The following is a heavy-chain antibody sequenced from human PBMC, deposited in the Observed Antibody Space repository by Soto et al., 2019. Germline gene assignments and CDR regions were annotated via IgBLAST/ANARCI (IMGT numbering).Heavy chain of an antibody. V-gene: IGHV3-15*01. J-gene: IGHJ5*02. CDR1: GFTFSNAW. CDR2: IKSKTDGGTT. CDR3: LKHREFFAP. Sequence: EVQLVDSGGGLVKPGGSLRLSCVASGFTFSNAWMSWVRQAPGKGPEWVCRIKSKTDGGTTDYAAPVKGRFTISRDDSKKRFYLKRTSLKPKAQAFYYLLKHREFFAPWGQETLV. D-gene: IGHD3-10*01.